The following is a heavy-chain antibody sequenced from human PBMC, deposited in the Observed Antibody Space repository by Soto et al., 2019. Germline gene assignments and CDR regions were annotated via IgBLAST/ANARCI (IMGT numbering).Heavy chain of an antibody. CDR3: ARALTFGGVIVRGTYYFDY. V-gene: IGHV4-31*03. CDR2: IYYSGST. J-gene: IGHJ4*02. D-gene: IGHD3-16*02. Sequence: QVQLQESGPGLVKPSQTLSLTCTVSGGSISSGGYYWSWIRQHPGKGLEWIGYIYYSGSTYYNPSLKSRVTISADTSKNQFSLKLSSVTTADTAVYYCARALTFGGVIVRGTYYFDYWGQGTLVTVSS. CDR1: GGSISSGGYY.